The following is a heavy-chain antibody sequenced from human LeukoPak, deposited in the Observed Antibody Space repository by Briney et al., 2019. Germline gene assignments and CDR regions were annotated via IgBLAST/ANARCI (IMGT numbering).Heavy chain of an antibody. CDR3: ARDIVVVPAAPDAFDI. V-gene: IGHV6-1*01. D-gene: IGHD2-2*01. CDR2: TYYRSKWYN. CDR1: GDSVSSNSAA. J-gene: IGHJ3*02. Sequence: SQTLSLTCAISGDSVSSNSAAWNWIRQSPSRGLEWLGRTYYRSKWYNDYAVSVKSRITINPDTSKNQSSLQLNSVTPEDTAVYYCARDIVVVPAAPDAFDIWGQGTMVTVSS.